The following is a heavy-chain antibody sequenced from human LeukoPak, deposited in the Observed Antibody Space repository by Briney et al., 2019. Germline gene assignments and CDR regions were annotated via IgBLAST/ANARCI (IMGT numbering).Heavy chain of an antibody. V-gene: IGHV4-30-4*08. CDR2: IYYSGST. Sequence: SQTLSLTCTVSGGSISSGDYYWSWIRQPPGKGLEWIGYIYYSGSTYYNPSLKSRVTISVDTSKNQFSLKLSSVTAADTAVYYCARVGDYYDSSGYRNHPWGQGTLVTVSS. CDR3: ARVGDYYDSSGYRNHP. D-gene: IGHD3-22*01. CDR1: GGSISSGDYY. J-gene: IGHJ5*02.